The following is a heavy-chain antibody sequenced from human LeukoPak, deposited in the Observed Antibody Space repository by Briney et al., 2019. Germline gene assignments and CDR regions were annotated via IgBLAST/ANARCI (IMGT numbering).Heavy chain of an antibody. CDR1: DESFSGYY. CDR2: INHSGST. D-gene: IGHD2-21*02. V-gene: IGHV4-34*01. Sequence: SETLSLTCVVYDESFSGYYWAWIRQSPGKGLEWIGEINHSGSTNYNPSLKSRVTISVDTSKNQFSLKLSSVTAADTAVYYCARSIVVVTRKNYYYGMDVWGQGTTVTVSS. CDR3: ARSIVVVTRKNYYYGMDV. J-gene: IGHJ6*02.